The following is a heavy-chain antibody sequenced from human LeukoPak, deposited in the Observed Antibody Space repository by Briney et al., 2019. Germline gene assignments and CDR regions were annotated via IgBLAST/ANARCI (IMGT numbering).Heavy chain of an antibody. V-gene: IGHV3-15*01. CDR1: GFTFSNAW. Sequence: KPGGSLRLSCAASGFTFSNAWMSWVRQAPGKGLEWVGRIKSKTDGGTTDYAAPVKGRFTISRDDSKNTLYLQMNSLKTEDTAVYYCARDGGLDVFDIWGQGTMVTVSS. J-gene: IGHJ3*02. CDR2: IKSKTDGGTT. D-gene: IGHD6-25*01. CDR3: ARDGGLDVFDI.